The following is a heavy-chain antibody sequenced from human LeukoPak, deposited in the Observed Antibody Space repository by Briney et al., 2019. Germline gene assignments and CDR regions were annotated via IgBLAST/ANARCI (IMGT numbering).Heavy chain of an antibody. CDR1: GFTFSSYW. CDR2: IKQDGSQK. D-gene: IGHD4-17*01. V-gene: IGHV3-7*05. CDR3: ARDPTVTNFHDAFDI. J-gene: IGHJ3*02. Sequence: GGSLALSCTASGFTFSSYWMSWVRQAAGKGLEWVATIKQDGSQKEYVESVQGRFTISRDNAKNSLYLHMNRLRAEDTAVYYCARDPTVTNFHDAFDIWGQGTLVTVSS.